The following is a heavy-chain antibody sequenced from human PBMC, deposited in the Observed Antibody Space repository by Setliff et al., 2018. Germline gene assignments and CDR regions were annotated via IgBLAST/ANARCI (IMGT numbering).Heavy chain of an antibody. V-gene: IGHV1-8*02. J-gene: IGHJ6*02. CDR1: GYTLINYE. Sequence: ASVQVSCKASGYTLINYEINWVRQATGQGLEWMGGMNPNNGNTGYAQKFQGRVTMTRNTSISTAYMELSSLRSEDTAVYYCARTRGLDVWGQGTTVTVSS. CDR3: ARTRGLDV. CDR2: MNPNNGNT.